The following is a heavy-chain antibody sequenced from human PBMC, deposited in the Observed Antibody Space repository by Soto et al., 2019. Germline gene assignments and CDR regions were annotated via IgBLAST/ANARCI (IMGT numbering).Heavy chain of an antibody. D-gene: IGHD2-8*02. CDR2: IYYSGST. CDR1: GGSISSYY. CDR3: ARGDTGYYFDY. V-gene: IGHV4-59*08. J-gene: IGHJ4*02. Sequence: SETLSLTCTVSGGSISSYYWSWIRQPPGKGLEWIAYIYYSGSTNYNPSLKSRVTISVDTSKNQFSPKLSSVTAADTAVYYCARGDTGYYFDYWGQGTLVTISS.